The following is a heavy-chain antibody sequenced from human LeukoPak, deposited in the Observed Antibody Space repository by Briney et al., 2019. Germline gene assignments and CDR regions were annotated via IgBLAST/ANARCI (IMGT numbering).Heavy chain of an antibody. CDR2: VYYSGST. CDR1: GASISGYY. Sequence: ASETLSLTCSVSGASISGYYGGWIRQPPGKALEWIGHVYYSGSTNYNPSLKSRVTISLDTSKHQFSLKLSSVTAADTDLYYCARGSPDFWSDFYTFRFDYWGQGTLVTVSS. J-gene: IGHJ4*02. V-gene: IGHV4-59*01. CDR3: ARGSPDFWSDFYTFRFDY. D-gene: IGHD3-3*01.